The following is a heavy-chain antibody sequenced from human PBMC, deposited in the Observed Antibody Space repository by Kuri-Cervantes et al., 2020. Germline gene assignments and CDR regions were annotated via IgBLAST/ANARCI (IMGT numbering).Heavy chain of an antibody. D-gene: IGHD2-15*01. CDR3: AKGTAGHCSGSICYPFDY. CDR2: ISYDGSNK. Sequence: GESLKISCAASGFTFSSYAMHWVRQAPGKGLEWVAVISYDGSNKYYADSVKGRFTISRDNSKNTLYLQMNSLRAEDTAIYYCAKGTAGHCSGSICYPFDYWGQGTLVTVS. V-gene: IGHV3-30-3*01. CDR1: GFTFSSYA. J-gene: IGHJ4*02.